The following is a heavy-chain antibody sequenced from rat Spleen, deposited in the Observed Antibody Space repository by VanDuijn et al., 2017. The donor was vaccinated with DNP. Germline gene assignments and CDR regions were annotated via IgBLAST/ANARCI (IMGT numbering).Heavy chain of an antibody. CDR3: SKDSYGYNFDY. J-gene: IGHJ2*01. V-gene: IGHV2S12*01. Sequence: QVQLKESGPGLVQPSQTLSLTCTVSGFSLTTYGVAWVRQPPGKGLEWIAAISSGGDTHYNSTLKSRLSINRDISESQVVRKVNSLQTEDTAIYVCSKDSYGYNFDYWGQGVMVTVSS. CDR1: GFSLTTYG. CDR2: ISSGGDT. D-gene: IGHD1-6*01.